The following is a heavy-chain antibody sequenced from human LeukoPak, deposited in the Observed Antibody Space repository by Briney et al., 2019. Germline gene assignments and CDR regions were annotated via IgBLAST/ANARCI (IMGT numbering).Heavy chain of an antibody. Sequence: SSETLSLTCTVSGGSISSGGYYWSWIRQHPGKGLEWIGYIYYSGSTNYNPSLKSRVTISVDTSKNQFSLKLSSVTAADTAVYYCARKIAAAGTTLGDAFDIWGQGTMVTVSS. CDR1: GGSISSGGYY. CDR3: ARKIAAAGTTLGDAFDI. V-gene: IGHV4-31*03. CDR2: IYYSGST. J-gene: IGHJ3*02. D-gene: IGHD6-13*01.